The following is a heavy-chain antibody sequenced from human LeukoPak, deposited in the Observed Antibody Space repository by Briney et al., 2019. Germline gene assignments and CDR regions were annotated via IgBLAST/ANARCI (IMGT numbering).Heavy chain of an antibody. CDR3: ARGRSLEQWLLTGDDY. V-gene: IGHV4-39*07. Sequence: SETLSLTCTVSGGSISSSSCYWGWIRQPPGKGLEWIGSIYYSGSTYYNPSLKSRVTISVDTSKNQFSLKLSSVTAADTAVYYCARGRSLEQWLLTGDDYWGQGTLVTVSS. CDR2: IYYSGST. J-gene: IGHJ4*02. D-gene: IGHD6-19*01. CDR1: GGSISSSSCY.